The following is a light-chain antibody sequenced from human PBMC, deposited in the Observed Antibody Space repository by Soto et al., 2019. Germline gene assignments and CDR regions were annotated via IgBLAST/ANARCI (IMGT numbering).Light chain of an antibody. CDR3: SSYTSSSDYV. Sequence: QSALTQPASVSGSPGQSITISCTGTSSDVGGYNYVSWYQQHPGKAPKPMIYDVSNRPSGVSNRFSGSKSGNTASLTISGLQAEDEADYYCSSYTSSSDYVFGTGTKLTVL. V-gene: IGLV2-14*01. J-gene: IGLJ1*01. CDR2: DVS. CDR1: SSDVGGYNY.